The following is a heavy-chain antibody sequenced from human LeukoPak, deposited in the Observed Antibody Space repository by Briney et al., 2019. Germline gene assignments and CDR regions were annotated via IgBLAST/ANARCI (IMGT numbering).Heavy chain of an antibody. CDR3: ARGAERSGYDY. CDR2: IRYDGSDK. J-gene: IGHJ4*02. CDR1: GFTFGSYG. D-gene: IGHD3-22*01. Sequence: PGGSLRLSCEASGFTFGSYGLHWVHQAPGKGLQWVAFIRYDGSDKYYADSVKGRFTISRDNSKNTLYLQMNSLRTEDTAVYYCARGAERSGYDYWGQGTLVTVAS. V-gene: IGHV3-30*02.